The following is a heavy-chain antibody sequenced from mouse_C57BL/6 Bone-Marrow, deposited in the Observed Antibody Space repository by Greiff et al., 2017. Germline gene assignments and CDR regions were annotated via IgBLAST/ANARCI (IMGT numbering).Heavy chain of an antibody. Sequence: QVQLQQSGAELARPGASVKLSCKASGYTFTSYGISWVKQRTGQGLEWIGEIYPRSGNTYYNEKFKGKATLTADKSSSTAYMELRSLTSDDSAVYFCARRGWLLPFAYWGQGTLVTVSA. CDR2: IYPRSGNT. D-gene: IGHD2-3*01. CDR3: ARRGWLLPFAY. V-gene: IGHV1-81*01. J-gene: IGHJ3*01. CDR1: GYTFTSYG.